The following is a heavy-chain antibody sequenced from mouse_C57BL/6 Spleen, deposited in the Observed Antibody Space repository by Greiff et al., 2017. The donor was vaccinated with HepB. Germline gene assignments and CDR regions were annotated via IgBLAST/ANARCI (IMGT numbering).Heavy chain of an antibody. V-gene: IGHV5-17*01. D-gene: IGHD1-1*01. J-gene: IGHJ4*01. CDR2: ISSGSSTI. Sequence: DVHLVESGGGLVKPGGSLKLSCAASGFTFSDYGMHWVRQAPEKGLEWVAYISSGSSTIYYADTVKGRFTISRDNAKNTLFLQMTSLRSEDTAMYYCARKTTVVDYYAMDYWGQGTSVTVSS. CDR1: GFTFSDYG. CDR3: ARKTTVVDYYAMDY.